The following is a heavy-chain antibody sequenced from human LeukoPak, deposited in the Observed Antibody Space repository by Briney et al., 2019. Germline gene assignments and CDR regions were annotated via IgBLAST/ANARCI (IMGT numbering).Heavy chain of an antibody. Sequence: GGSLRLSCSASGFTFSSYAMSWIRQAPGKGLEWVSAISGSGGRTYYADSVKGRFTIYRDSPTNTLYLQMNSLRAEDTAVYFSAKRGVVIRVILVGFHKEAYYFDSWGQGALVTVSS. CDR1: GFTFSSYA. V-gene: IGHV3-23*01. CDR3: AKRGVVIRVILVGFHKEAYYFDS. J-gene: IGHJ4*02. CDR2: ISGSGGRT. D-gene: IGHD3-22*01.